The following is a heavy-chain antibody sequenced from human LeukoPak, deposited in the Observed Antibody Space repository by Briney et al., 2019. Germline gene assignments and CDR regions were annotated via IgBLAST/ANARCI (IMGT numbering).Heavy chain of an antibody. CDR1: GYTFTSYY. J-gene: IGHJ6*03. CDR3: ARAFGLITMIGDYYYMDV. Sequence: ASVKVSCKASGYTFTSYYMHWVRQAPGQGLEWMGIINPSGGSTSYAQKFQGRVPMTRDTSTSTVYMELSSLRSEDTAVYYCARAFGLITMIGDYYYMDVWGKGTTVTVSS. V-gene: IGHV1-46*01. D-gene: IGHD3-22*01. CDR2: INPSGGST.